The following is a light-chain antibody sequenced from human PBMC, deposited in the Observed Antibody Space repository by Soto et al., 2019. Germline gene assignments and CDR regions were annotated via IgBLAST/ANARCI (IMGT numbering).Light chain of an antibody. CDR2: GVT. CDR3: CSYAGDYSLI. V-gene: IGLV2-11*01. Sequence: QSVLTQPRSVSGSPGQSVTISCTGTSSDVGGYNYVSWYQQYAGKAPKLMIYGVTERPSGVPDRFSGSKSGNTASLTISGLRAEDEADYYCCSYAGDYSLIFGGGTKLTVL. CDR1: SSDVGGYNY. J-gene: IGLJ2*01.